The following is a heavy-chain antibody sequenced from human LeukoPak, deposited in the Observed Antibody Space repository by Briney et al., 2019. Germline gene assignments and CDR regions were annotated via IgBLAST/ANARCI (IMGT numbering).Heavy chain of an antibody. V-gene: IGHV3-23*01. CDR2: ISGSGGST. D-gene: IGHD6-13*01. CDR1: GFTFSSYA. Sequence: PGGSLRLSCAASGFTFSSYAMSWVRQAPGKGLEWVSAISGSGGSTYYANSVKGRFSISRDNSKNTLFLQMNSLRAEDTAVYYCARLTPAAGRLYFVDWGPGTLVTVFS. J-gene: IGHJ4*02. CDR3: ARLTPAAGRLYFVD.